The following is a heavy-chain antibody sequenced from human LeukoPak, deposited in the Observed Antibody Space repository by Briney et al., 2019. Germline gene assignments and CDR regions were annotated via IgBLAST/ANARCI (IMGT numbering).Heavy chain of an antibody. D-gene: IGHD2-2*01. V-gene: IGHV4-59*01. CDR1: GGSISSYY. CDR2: IYYSGST. J-gene: IGHJ5*02. Sequence: PSETVSLTCTVSGGSISSYYWSWIRQPPGKGLEWIGYIYYSGSTNYNPSLKSRVTISVDTSKNQFSLKLSSVTAADTAVYYCARDNVVPAANWFDPWGQGTLVTVSS. CDR3: ARDNVVPAANWFDP.